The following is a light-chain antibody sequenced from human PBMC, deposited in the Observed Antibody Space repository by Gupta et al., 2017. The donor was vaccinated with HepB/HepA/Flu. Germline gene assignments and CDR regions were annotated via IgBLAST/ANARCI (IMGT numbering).Light chain of an antibody. CDR3: QQLNIFPLT. CDR2: SAS. CDR1: QHITTY. J-gene: IGKJ4*01. V-gene: IGKV1-9*01. Sequence: IQLTQSPSFLSASVGDRVTITCRASQHITTYLAWYQRRPGKSPELLIYSASTLQSGVPSRFSGSGFGTEFTLTISSLQPEDFATYYCQQLNIFPLTFGGGTKVEI.